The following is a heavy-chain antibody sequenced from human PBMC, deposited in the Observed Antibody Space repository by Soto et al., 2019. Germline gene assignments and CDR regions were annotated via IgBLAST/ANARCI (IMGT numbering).Heavy chain of an antibody. D-gene: IGHD1-26*01. Sequence: QMQLVQSGAEVKNTGSSVTVSCKALGNTFSYRYLHWVRQATGQALEWMGWITPFSGDVHYAQKFQERVTLTRDRSINTAYMRMSSLRSEDTAIYFCASGGAGSGPFTWELPDHWGQGTLVTVSS. CDR1: GNTFSYRY. CDR2: ITPFSGDV. CDR3: ASGGAGSGPFTWELPDH. V-gene: IGHV1-45*02. J-gene: IGHJ4*02.